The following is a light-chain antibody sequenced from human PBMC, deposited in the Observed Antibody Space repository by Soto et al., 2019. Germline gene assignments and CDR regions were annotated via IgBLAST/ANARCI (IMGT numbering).Light chain of an antibody. V-gene: IGLV2-14*01. Sequence: SALTQPASVSGSPGQSITISCTGTSGDIGSYNRVSWYQQHPGKAPKLIIYEVTDRPSGVSNRFSGSKSGNTASLTISGLQAEDEAEYYCSSYTGTNPVVVFGGGTKLTVL. CDR3: SSYTGTNPVVV. CDR2: EVT. J-gene: IGLJ2*01. CDR1: SGDIGSYNR.